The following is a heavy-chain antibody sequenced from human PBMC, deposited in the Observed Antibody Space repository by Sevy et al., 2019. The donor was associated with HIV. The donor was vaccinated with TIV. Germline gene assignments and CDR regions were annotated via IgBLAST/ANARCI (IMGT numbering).Heavy chain of an antibody. V-gene: IGHV3-23*01. J-gene: IGHJ3*02. CDR1: GFTFSSYV. Sequence: GGSLRLSCAASGFTFSSYVMTWVRQAPGKGLEWVSAISGSGGSTYDADSVKARFTISRDNSKNTLYLQMNSLRAEDTALYYCAKLEKAQGDAFDIWGQGTMVTVSS. CDR3: AKLEKAQGDAFDI. CDR2: ISGSGGST.